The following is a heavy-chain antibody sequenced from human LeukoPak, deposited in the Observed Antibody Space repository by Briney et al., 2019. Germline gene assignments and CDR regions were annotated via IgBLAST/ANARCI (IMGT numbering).Heavy chain of an antibody. D-gene: IGHD6-13*01. CDR1: GGSFSGYY. CDR2: INHSGST. CDR3: ARKGIAADGTYNWFDP. J-gene: IGHJ5*02. V-gene: IGHV4-34*01. Sequence: SETLSLTCAVYGGSFSGYYWSWIRQPPGKGLEWIGEINHSGSTNYNPSLKSRVTISVDTSKNQFSLKLSSVTAADTAVYYCARKGIAADGTYNWFDPWGQGTLVTVSS.